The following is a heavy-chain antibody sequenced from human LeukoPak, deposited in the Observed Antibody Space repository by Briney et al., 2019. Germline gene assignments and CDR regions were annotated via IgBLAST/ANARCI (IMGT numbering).Heavy chain of an antibody. Sequence: SETLSLTCTVSGDSISSGDYYWSWIRQPPGKGLEWIGYIYYSGSTYYNPSLESRFTISLDTSKNQFSLKLSSVTAADTAVYYCARGIGSTAFDIWGQGTMVTVSS. D-gene: IGHD5/OR15-5a*01. V-gene: IGHV4-30-4*01. J-gene: IGHJ3*02. CDR1: GDSISSGDYY. CDR3: ARGIGSTAFDI. CDR2: IYYSGST.